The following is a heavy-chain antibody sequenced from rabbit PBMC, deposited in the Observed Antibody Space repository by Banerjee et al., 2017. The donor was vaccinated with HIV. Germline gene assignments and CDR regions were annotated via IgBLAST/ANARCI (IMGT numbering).Heavy chain of an antibody. V-gene: IGHV1S45*01. J-gene: IGHJ6*01. D-gene: IGHD6-1*01. CDR1: GFSFRNGYV. CDR2: IGAGSSGTT. CDR3: ARTYGSNGDDYYFNG. Sequence: QEQLEESGGDLVKPEGSLTLTCTASGFSFRNGYVTCWVCQALGKGLEWIACIGAGSSGTTYYASWAKGRFTISKTSSTTVTLQLTSLTAADTATYFCARTYGSNGDDYYFNGWGQGTLVTVS.